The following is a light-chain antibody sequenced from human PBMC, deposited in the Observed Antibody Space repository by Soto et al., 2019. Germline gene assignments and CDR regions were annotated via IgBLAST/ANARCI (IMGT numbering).Light chain of an antibody. CDR1: QDISHF. Sequence: DIQMTQSPSSLSAVVGGKVTITCQASQDISHFLNWYQHKPGKAPNLLIFDAANLQPGVPPRFSGSGPGANFTLTISSRQPEDVATYFCQQYENLPWTFGQGTKVEI. CDR2: DAA. CDR3: QQYENLPWT. J-gene: IGKJ1*01. V-gene: IGKV1-33*01.